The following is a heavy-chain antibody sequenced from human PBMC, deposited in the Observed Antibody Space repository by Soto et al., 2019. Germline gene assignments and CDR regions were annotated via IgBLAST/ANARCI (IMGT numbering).Heavy chain of an antibody. CDR2: ITYDVSNK. CDR1: GFTFSSYA. J-gene: IGHJ4*02. D-gene: IGHD2-15*01. V-gene: IGHV3-30-3*01. Sequence: PRGSLRLSCAASGFTFSSYAIHWVRLAPGTGLGWVSVITYDVSNKYYADSVKGRFTISRDNSKNTLYLQMNSLRAEDTAVYYCARDPSGGSHLDYWGQGTLVTVSS. CDR3: ARDPSGGSHLDY.